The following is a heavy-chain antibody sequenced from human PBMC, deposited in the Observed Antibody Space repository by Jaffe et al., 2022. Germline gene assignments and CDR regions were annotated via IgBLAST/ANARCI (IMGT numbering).Heavy chain of an antibody. CDR3: ARGGAPKSAASDLRFLEWLSPGYYFDY. J-gene: IGHJ4*02. Sequence: EVQLVESGGGLVQPGGSLRLSCAASGFTFSSYSMNWVRQAPGKGLEWVSYISSSSSTIYYADSVKGRFTISRDNAKNSLYLQMNSLRAEDTAVYYCARGGAPKSAASDLRFLEWLSPGYYFDYWGQGTLVTVSS. D-gene: IGHD3-3*01. CDR2: ISSSSSTI. CDR1: GFTFSSYS. V-gene: IGHV3-48*01.